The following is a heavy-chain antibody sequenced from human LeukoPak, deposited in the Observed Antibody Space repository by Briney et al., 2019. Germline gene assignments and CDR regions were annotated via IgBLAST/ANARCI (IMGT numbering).Heavy chain of an antibody. J-gene: IGHJ5*02. V-gene: IGHV1-2*06. CDR2: INPNSGGT. CDR1: GYTFTGYY. Sequence: ASVKVSCKASGYTFTGYYMHWVRQAPGQGLEWMGRINPNSGGTNYAQKFQGRVTMTRDTSISTAYMELSRLRSDDTAVYYCARGLGVKYDIWSGFSVDPWGQGTLVTVSS. CDR3: ARGLGVKYDIWSGFSVDP. D-gene: IGHD3-3*01.